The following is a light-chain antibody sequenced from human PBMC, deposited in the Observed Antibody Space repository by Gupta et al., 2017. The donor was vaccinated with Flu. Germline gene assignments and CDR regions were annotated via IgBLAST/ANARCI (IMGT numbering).Light chain of an antibody. J-gene: IGKJ1*01. CDR3: QQRTSWPKT. V-gene: IGKV3-11*01. CDR1: RSVSSH. Sequence: GERATLSCRASRSVSSHLAWYQQKPGQAPRLLIYDASNRATVIPARISGSGSGTDFTITISSLEPEDFAVYYCQQRTSWPKTFGQGTKVEIK. CDR2: DAS.